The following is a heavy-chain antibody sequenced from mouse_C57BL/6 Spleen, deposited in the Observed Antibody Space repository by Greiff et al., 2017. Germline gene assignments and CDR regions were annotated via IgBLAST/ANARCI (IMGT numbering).Heavy chain of an antibody. D-gene: IGHD3-2*01. V-gene: IGHV1-50*01. J-gene: IGHJ4*01. CDR1: GYTFTSYW. CDR2: IDPSDSYT. Sequence: QVQLQQPGAELVKPGASVKLSCKASGYTFTSYWMQWVKQRPGQGLEWIGEIDPSDSYTNYNQKFKGKATLTVDTSSSTAYMQLSSLTSEDSAVYYCAISDSDYAMDYWGQGTSVTVAS. CDR3: AISDSDYAMDY.